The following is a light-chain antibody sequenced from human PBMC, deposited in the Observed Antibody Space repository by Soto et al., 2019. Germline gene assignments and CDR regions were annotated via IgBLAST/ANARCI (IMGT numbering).Light chain of an antibody. J-gene: IGKJ1*01. CDR3: QQYNNWPRT. CDR1: QSVSSN. V-gene: IGKV3-15*01. CDR2: GAS. Sequence: EIVMTQSPGTLSVSPGERATLSCRASQSVSSNLAWYQQKPGQAPSLLIYGASTRATGIPARFSGSGSGNEFALTISSLQSEDFAVYYCQQYNNWPRTFGQGTKVEIK.